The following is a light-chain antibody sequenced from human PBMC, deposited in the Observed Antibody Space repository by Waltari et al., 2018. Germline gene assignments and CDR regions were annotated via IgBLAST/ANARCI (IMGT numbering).Light chain of an antibody. J-gene: IGKJ1*01. CDR3: QQYFRAPLT. Sequence: DIVMTQSPPSLRVSLGERATIHCKSSQNSLYSLINKSYVAWYPKKPGQPPNLLIHWASDREPGVPDRFSGSGSATDFTLTISSLQAEDVAVYYCQQYFRAPLTFGQGTKVEI. V-gene: IGKV4-1*01. CDR2: WAS. CDR1: QNSLYSLINKSY.